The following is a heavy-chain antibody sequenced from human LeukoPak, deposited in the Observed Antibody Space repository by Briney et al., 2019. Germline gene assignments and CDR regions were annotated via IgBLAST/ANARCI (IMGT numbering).Heavy chain of an antibody. CDR3: ARDGGSGGGFDY. Sequence: SETLSLTCTVSGGTINNYYWSWIRQPPGKGLEWIAYIYYTGITNYNPPLKSRVTISVDTSQNQFSLKLSSVIAADTAVYYCARDGGSGGGFDYWGQGTLVTVSS. J-gene: IGHJ4*02. V-gene: IGHV4-59*01. CDR2: IYYTGIT. CDR1: GGTINNYY. D-gene: IGHD3-16*01.